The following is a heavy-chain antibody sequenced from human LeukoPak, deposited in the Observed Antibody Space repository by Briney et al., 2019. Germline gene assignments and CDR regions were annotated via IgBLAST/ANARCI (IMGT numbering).Heavy chain of an antibody. CDR2: INQDGSAK. V-gene: IGHV3-7*01. J-gene: IGHJ4*02. CDR3: ARDSNEKWTGNDY. Sequence: GGSLRLSCEASGFTFSNYWMSWVRQGPGKGLEWMANINQDGSAKSYVDSVKGRFTISRDNAKNSLYLQMNSLRVEDTAVYYCARDSNEKWTGNDYWGQGTLVTVSS. D-gene: IGHD1-1*01. CDR1: GFTFSNYW.